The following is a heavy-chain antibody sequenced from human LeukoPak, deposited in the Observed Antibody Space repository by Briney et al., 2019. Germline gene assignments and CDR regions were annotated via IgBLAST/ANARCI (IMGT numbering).Heavy chain of an antibody. CDR1: GYTFTSNW. CDR3: ARQSRPHWFDP. V-gene: IGHV5-51*01. CDR2: IYPGDSDT. J-gene: IGHJ5*02. Sequence: GESLKISCKGSGYTFTSNWIAWVRRMPGKGLEWMGIIYPGDSDTRYSPSFQGQVTISADKSISTAYLQWSSLKASDTAMYYCARQSRPHWFDPWGQGTLVTVSS.